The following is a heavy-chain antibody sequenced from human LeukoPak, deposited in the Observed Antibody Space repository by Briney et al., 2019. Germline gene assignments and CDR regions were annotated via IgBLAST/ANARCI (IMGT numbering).Heavy chain of an antibody. J-gene: IGHJ4*02. CDR2: ISTSGSTT. CDR1: GFTFSSYE. V-gene: IGHV3-48*03. CDR3: ASSTSSYY. Sequence: GGSLRLSCAASGFTFSSYEMNWVRQAPGKGLEWVSYISTSGSTTYYADSVKGRFTISRDNAKNSLYLQMNSLRAEDTAVYYCASSTSSYYWGQGTLVTVSS.